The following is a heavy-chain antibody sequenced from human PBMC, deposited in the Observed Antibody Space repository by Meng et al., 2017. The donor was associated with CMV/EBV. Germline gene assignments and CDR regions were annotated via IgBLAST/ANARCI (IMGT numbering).Heavy chain of an antibody. V-gene: IGHV4-39*01. CDR3: ARPRLLTRSGELDAFDI. Sequence: SETLSLTCTVSGGSISSSSYYWGWIRQPPGKGLEWIGSIYYSGSTYYNPSLKSRVTISVDTSKNQFSLKLSSVTAADTAVYYCARPRLLTRSGELDAFDIWGQGTMVTVSS. J-gene: IGHJ3*02. CDR1: GGSISSSSYY. D-gene: IGHD3-10*01. CDR2: IYYSGST.